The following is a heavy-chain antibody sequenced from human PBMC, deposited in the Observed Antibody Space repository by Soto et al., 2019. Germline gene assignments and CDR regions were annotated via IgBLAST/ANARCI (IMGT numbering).Heavy chain of an antibody. V-gene: IGHV4-59*01. Sequence: SETMSLTCTVSGASLGGYYSSWIRHPTGKGLEWIGYIYYSGSTNYNPSLKSRVTISVDTSKNRFSLKLSSVTAADTAVYYCARATSITGTTHWLDPWGQGTLVTVSS. CDR2: IYYSGST. D-gene: IGHD1-7*01. J-gene: IGHJ5*02. CDR1: GASLGGYY. CDR3: ARATSITGTTHWLDP.